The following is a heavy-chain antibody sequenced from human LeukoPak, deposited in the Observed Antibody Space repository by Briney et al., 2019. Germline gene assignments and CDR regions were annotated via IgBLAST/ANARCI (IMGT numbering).Heavy chain of an antibody. CDR1: GFTFSSYG. D-gene: IGHD3-9*01. Sequence: GGSLRLSCAASGFTFSSYGMHWVRQAPGKGLEWVAVISYDGSNKYYADSVKGRFTISRDNSKNTLYLQMNSLRAEDTAVYYCAKVAEVYYDILTGVGYFDYWGQGTLVTVSS. CDR2: ISYDGSNK. V-gene: IGHV3-30*18. CDR3: AKVAEVYYDILTGVGYFDY. J-gene: IGHJ4*02.